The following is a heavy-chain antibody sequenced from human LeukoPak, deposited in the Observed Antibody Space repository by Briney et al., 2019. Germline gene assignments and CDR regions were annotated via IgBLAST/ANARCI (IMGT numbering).Heavy chain of an antibody. CDR2: IIPIFGTA. CDR1: GGTFSSYA. J-gene: IGHJ5*02. Sequence: SVKVSCKASGGTFSSYAISWVRRAPGQGLEWMGGIIPIFGTANYAQKFQGRVTITADESTSTAYMELSSLRSEDTAVYYCARTYYGSGSYYDWFDPWGQGTLVTVSS. D-gene: IGHD3-10*01. V-gene: IGHV1-69*13. CDR3: ARTYYGSGSYYDWFDP.